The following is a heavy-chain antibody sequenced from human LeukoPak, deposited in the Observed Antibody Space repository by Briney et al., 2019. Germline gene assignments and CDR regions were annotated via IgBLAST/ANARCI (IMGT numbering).Heavy chain of an antibody. CDR1: GFTFSSYW. V-gene: IGHV3-74*01. J-gene: IGHJ6*03. D-gene: IGHD4-11*01. CDR2: INSDGSRI. Sequence: GGSLSLSCAASGFTFSSYWMLWVRHAPGRGLVWVSRINSDGSRIRYVDSLKGRFTISRDNAKNTLYLQMNSLKTEDTAVYYCTSSTVPGYFYYYMDVWGKGTTVTVSS. CDR3: TSSTVPGYFYYYMDV.